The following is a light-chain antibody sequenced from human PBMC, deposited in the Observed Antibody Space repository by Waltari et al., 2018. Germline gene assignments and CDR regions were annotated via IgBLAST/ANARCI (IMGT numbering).Light chain of an antibody. CDR2: GTS. CDR3: LHDYGYPRT. J-gene: IGKJ1*01. Sequence: TQLTQSPSSLSASVGDRVILTCRASEDIRNDLAWYQQQPGKAPKVLIYGTSILHRGVPSRFSGSGSGTDFTLTITNLQPEDFATYFCLHDYGYPRTFGQGTKVEVK. CDR1: EDIRND. V-gene: IGKV1-6*01.